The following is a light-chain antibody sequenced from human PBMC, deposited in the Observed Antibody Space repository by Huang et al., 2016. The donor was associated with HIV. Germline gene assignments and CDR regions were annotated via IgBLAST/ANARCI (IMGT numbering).Light chain of an antibody. Sequence: DIQMTQSPSSLSTSVGDTVTITCRASPGIGNFFAWYQQKPGKVPKLLIYAASTLHSGVPSRFAGSGSGTDFTLTISSLQPEDVATYYCQRYNNAPYTFGQGTKLDIK. CDR1: PGIGNF. V-gene: IGKV1-27*01. J-gene: IGKJ2*01. CDR3: QRYNNAPYT. CDR2: AAS.